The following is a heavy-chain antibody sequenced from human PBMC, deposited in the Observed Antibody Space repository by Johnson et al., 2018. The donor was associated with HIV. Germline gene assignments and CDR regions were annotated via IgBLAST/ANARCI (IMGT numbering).Heavy chain of an antibody. CDR2: INWNGGST. Sequence: VQLVESGGGVVRPGGSLRLSCAASGFTFNDYGMTWVRQAPGKGLEWVSGINWNGGSTGYADSVKGRFTISRVNAKNSLYLQMTSLRAEDTALYYCARGGGGDPIAFDIWGQGTMVTVSS. CDR1: GFTFNDYG. V-gene: IGHV3-20*04. D-gene: IGHD3-16*01. J-gene: IGHJ3*02. CDR3: ARGGGGDPIAFDI.